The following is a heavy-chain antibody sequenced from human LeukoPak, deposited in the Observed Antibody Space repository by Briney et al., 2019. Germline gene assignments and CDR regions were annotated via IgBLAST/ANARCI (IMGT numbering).Heavy chain of an antibody. J-gene: IGHJ6*02. Sequence: GGSLRLSCAASGFTFSSYWMNWARQAPGKGLEWVASINHNGNVNYYVDSVKGRFTISRDNAKNSLYLQMSNLRAEATAVYFCARGGGLDVWGQGATVTVSS. CDR2: INHNGNVN. CDR1: GFTFSSYW. D-gene: IGHD3-16*01. CDR3: ARGGGLDV. V-gene: IGHV3-7*03.